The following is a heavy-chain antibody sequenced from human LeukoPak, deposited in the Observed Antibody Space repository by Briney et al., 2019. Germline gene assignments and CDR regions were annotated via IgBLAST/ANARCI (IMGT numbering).Heavy chain of an antibody. Sequence: SETLSLTCTVSGGSVNTSFYYWGWIRQPPGKGLEWIGSFYYSGSTYYNPSLKSRVTISVDTSKNQFSLKLTSVTAADTAVYYCGSGKIFQYFDWHNNWFDPWGQGTLVTVSS. D-gene: IGHD3-9*01. CDR3: GSGKIFQYFDWHNNWFDP. J-gene: IGHJ5*02. V-gene: IGHV4-39*01. CDR1: GGSVNTSFYY. CDR2: FYYSGST.